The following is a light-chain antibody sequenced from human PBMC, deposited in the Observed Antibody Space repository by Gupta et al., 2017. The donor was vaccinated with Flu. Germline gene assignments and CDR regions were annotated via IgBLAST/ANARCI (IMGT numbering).Light chain of an antibody. V-gene: IGKV3-20*01. CDR2: NAS. J-gene: IGKJ3*01. CDR3: QQYDSSPQT. CDR1: QRISSGY. Sequence: EIVLTQSPGTLSSSPGESATLSCRASQRISSGYLAWYQQRPGQAPSLLIYNASSRAAGIPDRISGSDSGTDFSLTISRLEPEDFGLYYCQQYDSSPQTFGPGTRVDIK.